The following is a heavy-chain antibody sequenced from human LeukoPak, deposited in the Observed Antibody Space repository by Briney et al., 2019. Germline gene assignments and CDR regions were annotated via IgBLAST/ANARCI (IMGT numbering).Heavy chain of an antibody. CDR1: GGSFSGYY. CDR3: ARAVGARVPFDY. D-gene: IGHD1-26*01. V-gene: IGHV4-34*01. CDR2: INHSGST. J-gene: IGHJ4*02. Sequence: SETLSLTCAVYGGSFSGYYWRWIRQPPGKGLEWIGEINHSGSTNYNPSLKSRVTISVDTSNNQFSLKLSSVTAADTAVYYCARAVGARVPFDYWGQGTVVTVSS.